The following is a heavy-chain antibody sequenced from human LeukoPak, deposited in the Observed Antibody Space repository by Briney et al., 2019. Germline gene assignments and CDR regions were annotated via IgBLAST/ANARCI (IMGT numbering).Heavy chain of an antibody. J-gene: IGHJ4*02. CDR2: ISGSGTSI. V-gene: IGHV3-23*01. CDR3: AKDSGATPMTRTFDY. CDR1: GFTFSSYA. D-gene: IGHD3-10*01. Sequence: GGSLRLSGAASGFTFSSYATNWVRQAPGKGLEWVSGISGSGTSIYYADSVKGRFTISRDNSKNMLYLQMNSLRAEDTAIYYCAKDSGATPMTRTFDYWGQGTLVTVSS.